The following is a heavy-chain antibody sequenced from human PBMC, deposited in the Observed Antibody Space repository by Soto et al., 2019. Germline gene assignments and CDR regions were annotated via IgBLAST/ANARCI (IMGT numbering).Heavy chain of an antibody. V-gene: IGHV1-69*06. J-gene: IGHJ4*02. CDR1: GGTFSSYA. CDR2: IIPIFGTA. Sequence: GASVKVSCKASGGTFSSYAISWVRQAPGQGLEWMGGIIPIFGTANYAQKFQGRVTITADKSTSTAYMELSSLRSEDTAVYYCARPSYYYDSSGYYSHYFDYWGQGTLVTVSS. CDR3: ARPSYYYDSSGYYSHYFDY. D-gene: IGHD3-22*01.